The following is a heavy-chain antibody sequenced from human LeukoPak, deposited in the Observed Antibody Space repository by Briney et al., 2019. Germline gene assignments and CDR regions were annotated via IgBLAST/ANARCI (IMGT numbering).Heavy chain of an antibody. CDR1: GGSISSYY. J-gene: IGHJ4*02. CDR2: IYYSGST. Sequence: KPSETLSLTCTVSGGSISSYYWSWIRQPPGKGLEWIGYIYYSGSTNYNPSLKSRVTISVDTSKNQFSLKLSSVTAADTAVYYCASLRVPGDFDYWGQGALVTVSS. D-gene: IGHD3-16*01. V-gene: IGHV4-59*12. CDR3: ASLRVPGDFDY.